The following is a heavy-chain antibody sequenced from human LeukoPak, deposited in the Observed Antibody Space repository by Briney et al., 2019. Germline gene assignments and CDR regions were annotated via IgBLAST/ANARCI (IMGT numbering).Heavy chain of an antibody. CDR1: GGSISGYY. J-gene: IGHJ4*02. D-gene: IGHD4-17*01. CDR2: IYPSGSA. Sequence: AETLSLTCTVSGGSISGYYWSWLRQPAGKGLEWIGRIYPSGSANYNPSLKSRVTMSVDTSKNQFSLKLNSVTAADTAVYYCAREYGDLDYWGQGTQVTVSS. CDR3: AREYGDLDY. V-gene: IGHV4-4*07.